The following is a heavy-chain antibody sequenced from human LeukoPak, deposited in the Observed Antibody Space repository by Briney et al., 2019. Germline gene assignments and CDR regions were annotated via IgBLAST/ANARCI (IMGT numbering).Heavy chain of an antibody. CDR2: INHSGST. Sequence: SETLSLTCAVYGGSFSGYYWSWIRQPPGEGLEWIGEINHSGSTNYNPSLKSRVTISVDTSKNQFSLKLSSVTAADTAVYYCARGPFAGLLWDLLNWFDPWGQGTLVTVSS. D-gene: IGHD3-10*01. CDR3: ARGPFAGLLWDLLNWFDP. J-gene: IGHJ5*02. CDR1: GGSFSGYY. V-gene: IGHV4-34*01.